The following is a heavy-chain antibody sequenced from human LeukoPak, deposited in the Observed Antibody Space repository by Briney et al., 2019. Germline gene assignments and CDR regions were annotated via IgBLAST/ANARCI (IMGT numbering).Heavy chain of an antibody. CDR3: ARDMVAEHGRSLQEGY. CDR1: GGSISSGGYY. D-gene: IGHD2-15*01. Sequence: PSETLSLTCTVSGGSISSGGYYWSWIRQPPGKGLEWIGYIYHSGSTYYNPSLKSRVTISVDRSKNQFSLKLSSVTAADTAVYYCARDMVAEHGRSLQEGYWGQGTLVTVSS. J-gene: IGHJ4*02. CDR2: IYHSGST. V-gene: IGHV4-30-2*01.